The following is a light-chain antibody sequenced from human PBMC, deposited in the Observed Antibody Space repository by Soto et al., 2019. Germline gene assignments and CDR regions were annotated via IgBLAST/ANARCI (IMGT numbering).Light chain of an antibody. V-gene: IGLV1-47*01. CDR1: SSNIGRTY. CDR3: ASWDNDLRGYV. J-gene: IGLJ1*01. CDR2: RNN. Sequence: QSVLTQPPSVSGTPGQTGTISCSGSSSNIGRTYVYWYQHFPGTAPKLLIYRNNQRPSGVPDRFSASKPGTSTSLAISGLRSEDEADYYCASWDNDLRGYVFGTGTQLTVL.